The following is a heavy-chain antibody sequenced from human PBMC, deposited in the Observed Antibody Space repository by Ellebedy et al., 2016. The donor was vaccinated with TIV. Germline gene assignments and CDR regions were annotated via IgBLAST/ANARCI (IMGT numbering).Heavy chain of an antibody. CDR3: ARFGGRGYYPDS. CDR1: GYTFTTSG. D-gene: IGHD3-3*01. CDR2: FSGNSGNT. V-gene: IGHV1-18*04. Sequence: AASVTVSCKPSGYTFTTSGLTWVRQAPGQRLHWIGWFSGNSGNTRYAQMFEGRVTLTAETSTTTAYMELRRLKSDDTAVYYSARFGGRGYYPDSWGQGTLVTVSS. J-gene: IGHJ5*01.